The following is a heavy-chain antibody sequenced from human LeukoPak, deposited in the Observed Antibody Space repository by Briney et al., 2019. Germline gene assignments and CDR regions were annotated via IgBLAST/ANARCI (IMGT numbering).Heavy chain of an antibody. Sequence: GGSLRLSCAASGFIFSSVWMSWVRQAPGKGLEWVGHIKTKTDGWTTDYAAPVKGRFTISRDDSKNTVYLQMNSLKTEDTAVYYCTTTHYNFYDLDHWGQGTLVTVSS. CDR2: IKTKTDGWTT. CDR1: GFIFSSVW. V-gene: IGHV3-15*01. J-gene: IGHJ4*02. CDR3: TTTHYNFYDLDH. D-gene: IGHD3-3*01.